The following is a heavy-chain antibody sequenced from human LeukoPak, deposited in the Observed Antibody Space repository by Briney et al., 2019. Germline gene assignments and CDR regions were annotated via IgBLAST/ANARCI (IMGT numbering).Heavy chain of an antibody. V-gene: IGHV3-9*01. CDR1: GFTFDDYA. D-gene: IGHD6-13*01. CDR3: GLYSSSQTGMDV. Sequence: GGSLRLSCAASGFTFDDYAMHWVRQAPGKGLEWVSGISWNSGSIGYADSVKGRFTISRDNAKNSLYLQMNSLRAEDTAVYYCGLYSSSQTGMDVWGQGTAVTVSS. CDR2: ISWNSGSI. J-gene: IGHJ6*02.